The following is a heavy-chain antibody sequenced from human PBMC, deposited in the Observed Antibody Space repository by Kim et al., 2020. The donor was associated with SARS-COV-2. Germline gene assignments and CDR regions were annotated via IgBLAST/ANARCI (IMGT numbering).Heavy chain of an antibody. V-gene: IGHV4-30-2*01. CDR3: ASYSISSGWFDYFDY. Sequence: SETLSLTCAVSGGSISSGGYSWSWIRQPPGKGLEWIGYIYHSGSTYYNPSLKSRVTISVDRSKNQFSLKLSSVTAADTAVYYCASYSISSGWFDYFDYWGQGTLVTVSS. CDR2: IYHSGST. J-gene: IGHJ4*02. D-gene: IGHD6-19*01. CDR1: GGSISSGGYS.